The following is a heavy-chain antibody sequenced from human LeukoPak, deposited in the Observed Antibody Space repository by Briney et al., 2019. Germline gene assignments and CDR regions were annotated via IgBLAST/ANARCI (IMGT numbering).Heavy chain of an antibody. CDR1: GYSISSGYY. CDR2: IYTSGST. CDR3: AREGATDYFDY. Sequence: PSETLSLTCAVSGYSISSGYYWAWIWQPAGKGLEWIGRIYTSGSTNYNPSLKSRVTMSVDTSKNQFSLKLSSVTAADTAVYYCAREGATDYFDYWGQGTLVTVSS. V-gene: IGHV4-4*07. J-gene: IGHJ4*02. D-gene: IGHD1-26*01.